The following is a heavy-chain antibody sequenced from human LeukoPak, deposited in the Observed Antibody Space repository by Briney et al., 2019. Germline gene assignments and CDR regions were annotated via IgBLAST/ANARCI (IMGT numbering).Heavy chain of an antibody. V-gene: IGHV4-59*12. CDR3: ARCVLGYSYGMRHSATTLNYFDY. CDR1: GGSIGHFH. D-gene: IGHD5-18*01. J-gene: IGHJ4*02. Sequence: SETLSLTCTVSGGSIGHFHWSWIRQPPGKGLEWIGSVYYSGRTNYNPSLKSRVTISVDTSKNQFSLKVNYVTAADTAVYYCARCVLGYSYGMRHSATTLNYFDYWGQGTLVTVSS. CDR2: VYYSGRT.